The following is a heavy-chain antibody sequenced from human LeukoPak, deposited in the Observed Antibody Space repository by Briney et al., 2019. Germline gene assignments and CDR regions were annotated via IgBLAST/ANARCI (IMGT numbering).Heavy chain of an antibody. J-gene: IGHJ4*02. CDR3: TRVGVEATEFDY. CDR2: IYHSGST. V-gene: IGHV4-4*02. CDR1: GDSINSSNW. D-gene: IGHD1-26*01. Sequence: SETLSLTCAVSGDSINSSNWWSWVRQPPGKGLEWIGEIYHSGSTNYNPSLKSRVTLSIDKSQNQFPLKLNSVTAADTAVYYCTRVGVEATEFDYWGQGTLVTVSS.